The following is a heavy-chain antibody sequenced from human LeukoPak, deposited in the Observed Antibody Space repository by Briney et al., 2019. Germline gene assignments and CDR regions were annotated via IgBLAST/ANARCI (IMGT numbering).Heavy chain of an antibody. CDR1: GFTFSSYG. J-gene: IGHJ4*02. CDR2: ISNDGSNK. V-gene: IGHV3-30*19. Sequence: GRSLRLSCAASGFTFSSYGMHWVRQAPGKGLEWVAVISNDGSNKYYADSVKGRFTISKDNSKKTLYLEMNSLRAEDTAVYYCARDHRSYYYGPGSYLGYWGQGTLVTVSS. D-gene: IGHD3-10*01. CDR3: ARDHRSYYYGPGSYLGY.